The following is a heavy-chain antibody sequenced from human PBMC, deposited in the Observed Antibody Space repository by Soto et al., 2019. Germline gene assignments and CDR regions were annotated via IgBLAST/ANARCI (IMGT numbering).Heavy chain of an antibody. CDR2: IYYSGST. D-gene: IGHD3-22*01. V-gene: IGHV4-61*01. CDR3: ARGRGYYYDSSGLGY. CDR1: DCTVSSGSYY. Sequence: SETLSLTCTVSDCTVSSGSYYWSWIRQPPGKGLEWSGYIYYSGSTNYNPSLKSRVTISVDTSKDQFSLKLSSVTAADTAVYYCARGRGYYYDSSGLGYWGQGTLVTVSS. J-gene: IGHJ4*02.